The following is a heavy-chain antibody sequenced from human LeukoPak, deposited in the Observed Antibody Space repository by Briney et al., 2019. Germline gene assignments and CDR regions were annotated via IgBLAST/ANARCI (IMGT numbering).Heavy chain of an antibody. D-gene: IGHD1-26*01. V-gene: IGHV1-46*01. CDR1: GYTFTNYY. Sequence: ASVKVSCKASGYTFTNYYMHWVRQAPGQGLEWMGIINPRGGSTSYAQKFQDRVTTTRDTSTSTVYMELSSLRSEDTAVYYCARVVGATNDAFDIWDQGTMVTVSS. CDR3: ARVVGATNDAFDI. CDR2: INPRGGST. J-gene: IGHJ3*02.